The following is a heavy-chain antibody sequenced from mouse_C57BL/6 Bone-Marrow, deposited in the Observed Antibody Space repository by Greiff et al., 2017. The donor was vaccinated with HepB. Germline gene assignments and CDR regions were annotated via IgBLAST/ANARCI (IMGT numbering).Heavy chain of an antibody. Sequence: EVQLVESGEGLVKPGGSLKLSCAASGFTFSSYAMSWVRQTPEKRLEWVAYISSGGDYIYYADTVKGRFTIARDNARNTLYLQMSSLKSEDTAMYYCTREDGYYFYAMDYWGQGTSVTVSS. CDR3: TREDGYYFYAMDY. J-gene: IGHJ4*01. CDR2: ISSGGDYI. V-gene: IGHV5-9-1*02. D-gene: IGHD2-3*01. CDR1: GFTFSSYA.